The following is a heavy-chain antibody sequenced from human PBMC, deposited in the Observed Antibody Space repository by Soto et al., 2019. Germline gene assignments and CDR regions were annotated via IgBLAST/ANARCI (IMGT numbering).Heavy chain of an antibody. D-gene: IGHD1-26*01. CDR1: GGSISSGGYY. Sequence: SETLSLTCTVSGGSISSGGYYWSWIRQHPGKGLEWIGYIYYSGSTYYNPSLKSRVTISVDTSKNQFSLKLNSVTAADTAVYYCARVQLLRGRTYYFDYWGQGTLVTVSS. J-gene: IGHJ4*02. CDR2: IYYSGST. V-gene: IGHV4-31*03. CDR3: ARVQLLRGRTYYFDY.